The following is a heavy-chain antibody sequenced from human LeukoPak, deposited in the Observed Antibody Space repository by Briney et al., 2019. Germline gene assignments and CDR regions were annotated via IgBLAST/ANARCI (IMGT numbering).Heavy chain of an antibody. CDR3: ARGGYDRRYSWFDP. CDR2: IYYSGSA. Sequence: PSETLSLTCTVSGGSISSHYWSWIRQPPGKGLEWIGYIYYSGSANYSPSLKRRVTISVDTSKNQFSLKLSSVTAADTAVYYCARGGYDRRYSWFDPWGQGTLVTVSS. D-gene: IGHD3-22*01. J-gene: IGHJ5*02. CDR1: GGSISSHY. V-gene: IGHV4-59*11.